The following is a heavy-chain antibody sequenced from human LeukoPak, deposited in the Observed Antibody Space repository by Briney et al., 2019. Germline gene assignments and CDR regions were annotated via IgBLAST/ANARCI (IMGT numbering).Heavy chain of an antibody. D-gene: IGHD3-9*01. Sequence: SETLSLTCTVSGGSIINSGYYWGWIRQPPGKGLEWIGSVYYSGTTYYNPSLKSRITISVDTSKRQFSLNLRSVTAADTAVYFCARQTSTRGRFFDWIYPPDFWGQRILVTVSS. CDR1: GGSIINSGYY. CDR3: ARQTSTRGRFFDWIYPPDF. V-gene: IGHV4-39*01. J-gene: IGHJ4*02. CDR2: VYYSGTT.